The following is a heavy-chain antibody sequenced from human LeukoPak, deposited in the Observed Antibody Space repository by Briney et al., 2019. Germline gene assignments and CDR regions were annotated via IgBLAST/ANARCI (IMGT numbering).Heavy chain of an antibody. CDR3: AASPITMVRGVIMYDAFDI. CDR2: VSTSGST. V-gene: IGHV4-4*07. D-gene: IGHD3-10*01. J-gene: IGHJ3*02. Sequence: SETLSLTCSASGGSISGFHWSWIRQTAGKGLEWIGRVSTSGSTSYNPSLESRVTISVDTSKNQFSLKLSSVTAADTAVYYCAASPITMVRGVIMYDAFDIWGQGTMVTVSS. CDR1: GGSISGFH.